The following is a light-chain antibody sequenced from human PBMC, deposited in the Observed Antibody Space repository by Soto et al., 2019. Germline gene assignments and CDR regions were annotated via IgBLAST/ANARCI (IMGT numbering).Light chain of an antibody. J-gene: IGKJ3*01. Sequence: IQMTQSPSSVSASVGDRVTMTCRASQGVGGWLAWYQQKPGKVPKLLIYATSSLHSGVPSRFSGSGSGTAFTLRSSSLQPEDFATYYCQQTHSLPLSFGPGTKVDIK. CDR1: QGVGGW. CDR3: QQTHSLPLS. CDR2: ATS. V-gene: IGKV1-12*01.